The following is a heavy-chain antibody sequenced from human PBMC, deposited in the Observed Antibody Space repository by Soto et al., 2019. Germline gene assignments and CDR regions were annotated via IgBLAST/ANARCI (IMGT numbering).Heavy chain of an antibody. CDR3: SRDIQALCKFTLQRFDF. J-gene: IGHJ4*02. Sequence: GGSLRLSCAASGFRFDDFAMHWVRQAPGRGLEWVAVISWNGGTTIYADSVKGRFSVSRDNSKNSLFLQMDSLRPEDTALYYCSRDIQALCKFTLQRFDFWCQGT. V-gene: IGHV3-9*01. CDR2: ISWNGGTT. D-gene: IGHD2-2*01. CDR1: GFRFDDFA.